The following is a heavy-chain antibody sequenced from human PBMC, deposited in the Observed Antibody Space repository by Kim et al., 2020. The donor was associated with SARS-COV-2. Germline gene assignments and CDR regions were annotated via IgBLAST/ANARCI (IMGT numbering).Heavy chain of an antibody. CDR1: GFTFSNAW. CDR2: IKSKTDGGTT. J-gene: IGHJ6*02. V-gene: IGHV3-15*01. CDR3: TTESPQSYSGSYSNYGMDV. Sequence: GGSLRLSCAASGFTFSNAWMSWVRQAPGKGLEWVGRIKSKTDGGTTDYAAPVKGRFTISRDDSKNTLYLQMNSLKTEDTAVYYCTTESPQSYSGSYSNYGMDVWGQGTTVTVSS. D-gene: IGHD1-26*01.